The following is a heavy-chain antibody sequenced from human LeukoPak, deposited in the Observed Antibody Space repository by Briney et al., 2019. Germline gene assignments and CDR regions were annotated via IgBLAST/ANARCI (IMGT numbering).Heavy chain of an antibody. J-gene: IGHJ5*01. CDR1: GFTFSYAW. CDR3: ITDGLYSIDS. CDR2: IKSKSDGGTT. D-gene: IGHD6-13*01. Sequence: GGSLRLSCAASGFTFSYAWMTWVRQAPGKGLEWVGRIKSKSDGGTTDYAAPVKGRFSISRDDSKNTLYLQMNSLKSEDTGVYFCITDGLYSIDSWGQGTLVTVSS. V-gene: IGHV3-15*01.